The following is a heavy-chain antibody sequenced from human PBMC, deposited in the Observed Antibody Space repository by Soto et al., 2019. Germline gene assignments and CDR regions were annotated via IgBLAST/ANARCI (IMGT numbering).Heavy chain of an antibody. D-gene: IGHD2-15*01. V-gene: IGHV3-30*18. Sequence: QVQLVESGGGVVQPGRSLRLSCAASGFTFSSYGMHWVRQAPGKGLEWVAVISYDGSNKYYADSVKGRFTISRDNSKNTLYLQMNSMRAEDTAVYYCAKDGGYCSGGSCYTHDDAFDIWGQGTMVTVSS. CDR3: AKDGGYCSGGSCYTHDDAFDI. CDR1: GFTFSSYG. J-gene: IGHJ3*02. CDR2: ISYDGSNK.